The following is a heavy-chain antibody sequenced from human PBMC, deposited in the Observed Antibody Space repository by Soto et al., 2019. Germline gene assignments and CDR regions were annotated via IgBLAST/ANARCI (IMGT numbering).Heavy chain of an antibody. CDR1: GYTFTTHA. CDR3: ARADCSRNSCHYGY. Sequence: ASVKVSCKASGYTFTTHAMHWVRQAPGQRLEWMGWINAGNGNTKYSQKFQGRVTITRDTSASTAYMELSSLRSEDTAVLYCARADCSRNSCHYGYWGQGTLVTVSS. J-gene: IGHJ4*02. CDR2: INAGNGNT. D-gene: IGHD2-2*01. V-gene: IGHV1-3*01.